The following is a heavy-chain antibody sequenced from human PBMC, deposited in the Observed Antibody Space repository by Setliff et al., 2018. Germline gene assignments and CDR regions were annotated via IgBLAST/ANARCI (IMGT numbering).Heavy chain of an antibody. D-gene: IGHD6-19*01. J-gene: IGHJ6*03. V-gene: IGHV4-4*07. CDR1: GGSISSYY. CDR2: IYIGGSA. CDR3: AREQWLDPPGYYYMDV. Sequence: ETLSLTCTVSGGSISSYYWSWIRQPAGKGLEWIGHIYIGGSANYNPSLKSRVTMSIDTSKNQFSLKLNSVTAADMAVYYCAREQWLDPPGYYYMDVWAKGTTVTAP.